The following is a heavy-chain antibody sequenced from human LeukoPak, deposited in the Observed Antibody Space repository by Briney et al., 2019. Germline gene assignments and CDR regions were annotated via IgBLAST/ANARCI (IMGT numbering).Heavy chain of an antibody. CDR2: IWYDGSKK. V-gene: IGHV3-33*01. J-gene: IGHJ4*02. D-gene: IGHD4-17*01. CDR1: GFTFSTYV. CDR3: AREMNYGDYFDY. Sequence: PGRSLRLSCAASGFTFSTYVMHWVRQAPGKGLEWAAVIWYDGSKKDYADSVKGRFTISRDNSKNTLYLQMNSLRAEDTAVYYCAREMNYGDYFDYWGQGTLVTVSS.